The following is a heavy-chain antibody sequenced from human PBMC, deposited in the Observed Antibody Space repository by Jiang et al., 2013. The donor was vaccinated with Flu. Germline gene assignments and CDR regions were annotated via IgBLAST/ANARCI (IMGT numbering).Heavy chain of an antibody. CDR1: GYTFTSYD. Sequence: SGAEVKKPGASVKVSCKTSGYTFTSYDITWVRQAPGQGLEWMGWISAYSGNTNHAQKLQGRVTMTTDTSTSTAYMELRSLRSDDTAVYYCARAGRGLGYPADYYYYGLDVWGQGTSVTVSS. D-gene: IGHD2-15*01. V-gene: IGHV1-18*01. CDR2: ISAYSGNT. CDR3: ARAGRGLGYPADYYYYGLDV. J-gene: IGHJ6*02.